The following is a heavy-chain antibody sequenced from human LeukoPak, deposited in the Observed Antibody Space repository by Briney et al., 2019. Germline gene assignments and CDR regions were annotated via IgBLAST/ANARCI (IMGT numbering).Heavy chain of an antibody. D-gene: IGHD2-15*01. CDR2: ISSDGSNT. J-gene: IGHJ4*02. CDR1: GFTFSSYG. Sequence: GRSLRLSCAASGFTFSSYGMHWVRQAPGKGLEWVAVISSDGSNTFYADSVKGRFTIFRDNSKNTLYLQMNSLGAEDTAVYHCANGWSPDYWGRGTLVTVSS. V-gene: IGHV3-30*18. CDR3: ANGWSPDY.